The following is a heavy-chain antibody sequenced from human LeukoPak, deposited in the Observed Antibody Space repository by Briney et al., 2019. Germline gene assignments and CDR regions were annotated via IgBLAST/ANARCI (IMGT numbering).Heavy chain of an antibody. J-gene: IGHJ5*02. CDR3: AKNSSDYYDSSGYSPNNWFDP. CDR1: GFTFSSYA. V-gene: IGHV3-30*04. Sequence: QTGGSLRLSCAASGFTFSSYAMHWVRQAPGKGLEWVAVISYDGSNKYYADSVKGRFTISRDNSKNTLYLQMNSLRAEDTAVYYCAKNSSDYYDSSGYSPNNWFDPWGQGTLVTVSS. D-gene: IGHD3-22*01. CDR2: ISYDGSNK.